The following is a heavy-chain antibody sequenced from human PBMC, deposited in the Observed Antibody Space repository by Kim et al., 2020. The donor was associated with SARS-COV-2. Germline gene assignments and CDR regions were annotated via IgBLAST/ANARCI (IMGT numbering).Heavy chain of an antibody. D-gene: IGHD6-19*01. CDR3: AKTIEVAWYNWLDP. CDR2: VSYDGSKT. CDR1: GFTFNSYG. V-gene: IGHV3-30*18. Sequence: GGSLRLSCAASGFTFNSYGMHWVRQAPGKGLEGVAVVSYDGSKTYYADSVKGRFSISRDNSKNTLYLQMNSLRAEDTAVYYCAKTIEVAWYNWLDPWGQGTLVTVSS. J-gene: IGHJ5*02.